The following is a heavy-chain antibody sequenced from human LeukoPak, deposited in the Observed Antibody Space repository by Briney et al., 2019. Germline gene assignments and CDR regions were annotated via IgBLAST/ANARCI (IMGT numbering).Heavy chain of an antibody. Sequence: PGGSLRLSCAASGFTFSSYAMSWARQAPGKGLVWVSRINSDGSSTSYADSVKGRFTISRDNSKNTLYLQMNSLRAEDTAVYYCARDRRGGGYSYGYFFDYWGQGTLVTVSS. CDR1: GFTFSSYA. CDR3: ARDRRGGGYSYGYFFDY. CDR2: INSDGSST. V-gene: IGHV3-74*01. J-gene: IGHJ4*02. D-gene: IGHD5-18*01.